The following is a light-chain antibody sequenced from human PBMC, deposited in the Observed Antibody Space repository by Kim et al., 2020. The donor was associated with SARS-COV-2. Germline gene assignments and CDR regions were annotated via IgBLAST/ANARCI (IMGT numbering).Light chain of an antibody. Sequence: QTDRITCQGDSLRSYYASWYQQKPGQAPLLVIYGKNNRPSGIPDRFSGSSSGNTASLTITGAQAEDEADYYCNSRDSSDNHVVFGGGTQLTVL. CDR1: SLRSYY. CDR2: GKN. CDR3: NSRDSSDNHVV. J-gene: IGLJ2*01. V-gene: IGLV3-19*01.